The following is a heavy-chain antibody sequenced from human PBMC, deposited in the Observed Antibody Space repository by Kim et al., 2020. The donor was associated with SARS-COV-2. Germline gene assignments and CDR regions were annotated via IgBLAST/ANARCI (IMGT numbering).Heavy chain of an antibody. CDR2: INHSGST. CDR3: ARLYGDYRPSAY. D-gene: IGHD4-17*01. J-gene: IGHJ4*02. CDR1: GGSFSGYY. Sequence: SETLSLTCAVYGGSFSGYYWSWIRQPPGKGLEWIGEINHSGSTNYNPSLKSRVTISVDTSKNQFSLKLSSVTAADTAVYYCARLYGDYRPSAYWGQGTLVTVSS. V-gene: IGHV4-34*01.